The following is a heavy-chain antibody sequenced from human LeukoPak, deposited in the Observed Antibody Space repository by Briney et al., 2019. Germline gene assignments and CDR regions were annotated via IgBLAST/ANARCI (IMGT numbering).Heavy chain of an antibody. D-gene: IGHD5-18*01. CDR2: ISTSSSYI. CDR1: GFTFSTYN. Sequence: GGSLRLSCAASGFTFSTYNLNWVRQAPGKGLEWVSSISTSSSYIYYADSVKGRFTISRDNAKNSLYLQMNSLRAEDTAVYYCASGIQHDAFDIWGQGTMVTVSS. CDR3: ASGIQHDAFDI. V-gene: IGHV3-21*01. J-gene: IGHJ3*02.